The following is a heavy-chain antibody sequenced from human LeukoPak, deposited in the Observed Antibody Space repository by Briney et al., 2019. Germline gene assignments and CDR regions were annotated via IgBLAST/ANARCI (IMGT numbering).Heavy chain of an antibody. CDR2: IYYSGST. V-gene: IGHV4-39*07. CDR3: ARDTPQWATGY. D-gene: IGHD1-26*01. J-gene: IGHJ4*02. Sequence: PSETLSLTCTVSGGSISSSSYYWGWIRQPPGKGLEWIGSIYYSGSTYYSPSLKSRVTISVDTSKNQFSLKLSSVTAADTAVYYCARDTPQWATGYWGQGTLVTVSS. CDR1: GGSISSSSYY.